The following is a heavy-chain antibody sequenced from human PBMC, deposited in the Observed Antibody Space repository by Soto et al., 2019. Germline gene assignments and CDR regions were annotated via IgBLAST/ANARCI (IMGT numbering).Heavy chain of an antibody. CDR1: GFTFDDYA. Sequence: LRLSCEASGFTFDDYAMHWVRQAPGKGLEWVSGISWNSGSIGYADSVKGRFTISRDNAKNSLYLQMNSLRAEDTALYYCAKDIRIAVAGPFAYWGQGTLVTVSS. V-gene: IGHV3-9*01. CDR2: ISWNSGSI. J-gene: IGHJ4*02. CDR3: AKDIRIAVAGPFAY. D-gene: IGHD6-19*01.